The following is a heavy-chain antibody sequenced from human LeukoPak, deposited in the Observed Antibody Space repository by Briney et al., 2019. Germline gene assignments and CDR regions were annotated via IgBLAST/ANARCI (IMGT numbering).Heavy chain of an antibody. CDR2: IYYSGST. CDR3: ARDYSGGDAFDI. CDR1: GGSISSYY. Sequence: SETLSLTCTVSGGSISSYYWSWIRQPPGKGLEWIGYIYYSGSTNYNPSLKSRVTISVDTSKNQFSLKLSSVTAADTAVYYCARDYSGGDAFDIWGQGTMVTVSS. D-gene: IGHD2-15*01. J-gene: IGHJ3*02. V-gene: IGHV4-59*01.